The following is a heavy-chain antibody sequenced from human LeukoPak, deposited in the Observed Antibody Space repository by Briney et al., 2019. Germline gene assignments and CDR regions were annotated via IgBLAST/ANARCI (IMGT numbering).Heavy chain of an antibody. CDR2: IYYSGST. Sequence: SETLSLTCTVSGGSISSGGYYWRWIRQHPGKGLEWIAYIYYSGSTYYNPSLKSRFTISVDTSKNQFSLKLSSVTAADTAVYYCARAEPGGYFDYWGQGTLVTVSS. V-gene: IGHV4-31*03. D-gene: IGHD1-26*01. J-gene: IGHJ4*02. CDR1: GGSISSGGYY. CDR3: ARAEPGGYFDY.